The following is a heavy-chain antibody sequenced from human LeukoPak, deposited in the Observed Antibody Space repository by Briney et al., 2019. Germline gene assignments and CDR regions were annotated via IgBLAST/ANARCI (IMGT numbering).Heavy chain of an antibody. D-gene: IGHD3-3*01. V-gene: IGHV1-69*01. CDR2: IIPIFGTA. J-gene: IGHJ4*02. CDR3: ARGDLVWFYYFDY. Sequence: ASVKVSCKASGGTFSSYAISWLRQAPGQGLEWMGGIIPIFGTANYAQKFQGRVTITADESTSTAYMELSSLRSEDTAVYYCARGDLVWFYYFDYWGQGTLVTVSS. CDR1: GGTFSSYA.